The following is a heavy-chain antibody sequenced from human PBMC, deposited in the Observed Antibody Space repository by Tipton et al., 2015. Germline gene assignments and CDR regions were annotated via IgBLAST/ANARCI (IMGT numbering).Heavy chain of an antibody. Sequence: SLRLSCAASGFNFDDYGMHWVRQAPGKGLEWVSAITWNSGSLGYAGSVKGRFTISRDNAKNSLYLQMNSLRAEDTALYYCAKAYGICSGTSCYLIDSWGQGTLVTVSS. CDR3: AKAYGICSGTSCYLIDS. D-gene: IGHD2-2*01. J-gene: IGHJ4*02. CDR1: GFNFDDYG. V-gene: IGHV3-9*01. CDR2: ITWNSGSL.